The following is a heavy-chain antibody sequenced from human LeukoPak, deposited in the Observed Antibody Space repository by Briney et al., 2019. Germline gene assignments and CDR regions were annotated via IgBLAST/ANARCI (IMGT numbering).Heavy chain of an antibody. Sequence: GGSLRLSCAASGFTFSSYGMHWVRQAPGKGLEWVAFIRYDGSNKYYADSVKGRFTISRDNSKNTLYLQMNSLRAEDTAVYYCAREVRYYVDYWGQGTLVTVSS. CDR2: IRYDGSNK. J-gene: IGHJ4*02. V-gene: IGHV3-30*02. CDR3: AREVRYYVDY. D-gene: IGHD3-10*01. CDR1: GFTFSSYG.